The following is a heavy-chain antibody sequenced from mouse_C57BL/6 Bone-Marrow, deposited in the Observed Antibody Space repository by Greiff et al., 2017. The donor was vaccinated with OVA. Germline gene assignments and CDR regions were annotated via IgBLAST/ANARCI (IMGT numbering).Heavy chain of an antibody. CDR2: IYPGDGDT. J-gene: IGHJ2*01. V-gene: IGHV1-82*01. CDR3: ARRDIPLFDY. Sequence: VKLQESGPELVKPGASVKISCKASGYAFSSSWMNWVKQRPGKGLEWIGRIYPGDGDTNYNGKFKGKATLTADKSSSTAYMQLSSLTSEDSAVYFCARRDIPLFDYWGQGTTLTVSS. D-gene: IGHD6-1*01. CDR1: GYAFSSSW.